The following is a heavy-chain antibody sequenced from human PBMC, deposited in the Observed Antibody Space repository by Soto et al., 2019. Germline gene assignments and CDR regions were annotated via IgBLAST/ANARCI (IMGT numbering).Heavy chain of an antibody. V-gene: IGHV3-23*01. J-gene: IGHJ4*02. CDR3: AKCNKGSD. CDR2: FTGGGRT. CDR1: GFTFRTYA. Sequence: EVQLLDSGGGLVQPGGSLRLSCAASGFTFRTYAMGWFRQAPGKGLEWVSTFTGGGRTFYADFVKGRFTISGDISKNTLYLQMNSLRDDDPAVYYCAKCNKGSDWGQGTLVTVS.